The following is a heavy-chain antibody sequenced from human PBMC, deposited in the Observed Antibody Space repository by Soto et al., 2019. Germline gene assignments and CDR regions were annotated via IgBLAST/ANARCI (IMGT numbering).Heavy chain of an antibody. V-gene: IGHV1-2*04. J-gene: IGHJ6*03. CDR3: ARESGGATATLDYYYFYMDV. D-gene: IGHD5-12*01. CDR1: GYTFSYYY. CDR2: INPNSGGT. Sequence: ASVKVSCKASGYTFSYYYVHWMRQAPGQGLEWMGWINPNSGGTKYAHKFQGWVTMTRDTSIKTAYMELSRLTSDDTAVYYCARESGGATATLDYYYFYMDVWGKGTTVTVSS.